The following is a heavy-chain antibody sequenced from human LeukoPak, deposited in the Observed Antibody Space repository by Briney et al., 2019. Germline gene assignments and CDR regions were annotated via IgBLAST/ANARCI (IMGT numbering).Heavy chain of an antibody. V-gene: IGHV3-20*04. Sequence: RPGGSLRLSCAASGFTFDDYGMSWVRQGPGKGLEWVSNINWNGDSTSYGDSVKGRFTISRDNAKNSLYLQMSSLRAEDTAFYFCARGTMTTVTTSFHDWGQGTLVTVSS. CDR3: ARGTMTTVTTSFHD. D-gene: IGHD4-17*01. CDR1: GFTFDDYG. J-gene: IGHJ4*02. CDR2: INWNGDST.